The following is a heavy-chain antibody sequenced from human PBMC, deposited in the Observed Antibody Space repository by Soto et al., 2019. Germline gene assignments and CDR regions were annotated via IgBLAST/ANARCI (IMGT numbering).Heavy chain of an antibody. D-gene: IGHD3-10*01. CDR2: GYPGDSDS. CDR1: GYSFTNYW. CDR3: ARPRSGSYRLDYYGMDV. J-gene: IGHJ6*02. V-gene: IGHV5-51*01. Sequence: GESLKISCKGSGYSFTNYWIAWVRQMPGKGLEWMGIGYPGDSDSRYSPSFQGPVTISADKSISTAYLQWSSLKASDTAMYYCARPRSGSYRLDYYGMDVWGQGTTVTVS.